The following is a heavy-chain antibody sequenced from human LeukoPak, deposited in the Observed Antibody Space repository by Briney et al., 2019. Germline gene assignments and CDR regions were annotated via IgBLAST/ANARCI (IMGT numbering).Heavy chain of an antibody. J-gene: IGHJ3*02. D-gene: IGHD3-9*01. CDR2: INHSGST. CDR3: ARGLVLRYPRATGASDI. V-gene: IGHV4-34*01. Sequence: SETLSLTCAVYGGSFSSYYWSWFRQPPGKGLEWIGEINHSGSTNYNPSLKSRVTISVDTSKNQFSLRLSSVTAADTAVYYCARGLVLRYPRATGASDIWGQGTMVTVSS. CDR1: GGSFSSYY.